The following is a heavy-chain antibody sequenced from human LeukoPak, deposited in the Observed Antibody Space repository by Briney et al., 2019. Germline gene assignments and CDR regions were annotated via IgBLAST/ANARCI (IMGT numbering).Heavy chain of an antibody. CDR3: AREGIAAAGTSWFDP. CDR1: GGTFSSYA. D-gene: IGHD6-13*01. Sequence: SVKVSCKASGGTFSSYAISWVRQAPGQGLEWMGGIIPIFGTANYAQKFQGRVTITADESTSTAYMELRSLRSDDTAVYYCAREGIAAAGTSWFDPWGQGTLVTVSS. V-gene: IGHV1-69*01. J-gene: IGHJ5*02. CDR2: IIPIFGTA.